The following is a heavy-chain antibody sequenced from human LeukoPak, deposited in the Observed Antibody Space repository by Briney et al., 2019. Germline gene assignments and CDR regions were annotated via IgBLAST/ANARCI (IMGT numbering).Heavy chain of an antibody. J-gene: IGHJ3*01. CDR3: ARDELRGGPRGDAFDF. D-gene: IGHD3-10*01. CDR1: VFTFSSYS. V-gene: IGHV3-48*01. CDR2: ISASSTTI. Sequence: GGSLRLSCAASVFTFSSYSMNWVRQAPGKGLEGVSYISASSTTIYYIDSVKGRFTISRDNAKSSLYLHMNSLRAEDTAVYYCARDELRGGPRGDAFDFWGQGTMVTVSS.